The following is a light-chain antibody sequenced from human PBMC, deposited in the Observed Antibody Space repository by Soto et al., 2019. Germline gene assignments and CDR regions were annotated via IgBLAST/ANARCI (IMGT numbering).Light chain of an antibody. J-gene: IGKJ2*01. Sequence: EIVLTQSPGTLSLSPGERATLSCRASQSVSSSYLAWYQQKPGQAPRLLIYGTSIRATGIPDRFSGSGSGTDFPLTISRLEPEDFAVYYCQQYGSSPLYTFGQGTKLEIK. CDR2: GTS. V-gene: IGKV3-20*01. CDR1: QSVSSSY. CDR3: QQYGSSPLYT.